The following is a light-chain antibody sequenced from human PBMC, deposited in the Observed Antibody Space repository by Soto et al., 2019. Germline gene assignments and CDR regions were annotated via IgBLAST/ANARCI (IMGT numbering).Light chain of an antibody. V-gene: IGLV1-51*01. J-gene: IGLJ2*01. CDR3: ASWDSSLRGVV. Sequence: QSILTQPPSVSAAPGQTVTISCSGSSSSSGKNFVSWYQQVARTAPKLLIYEDDKRPSGIPDRFSGSKSGTSATLGITGLQTGDEADYYCASWDSSLRGVVFGGGTKVTVL. CDR2: EDD. CDR1: SSSSGKNF.